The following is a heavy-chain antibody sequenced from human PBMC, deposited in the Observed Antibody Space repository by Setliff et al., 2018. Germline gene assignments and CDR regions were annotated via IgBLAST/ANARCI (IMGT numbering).Heavy chain of an antibody. Sequence: ETLSLTCAVYSGSFSGYYWSWIRQPPGKGLEWIGEINHSGSTNYNPSLKSRVTVSVDTSKNQFSLKLSSVTAADTAVYYCARGHPPSDSSGYYYAYWGQGTLVTV. J-gene: IGHJ4*02. V-gene: IGHV4-34*01. CDR1: SGSFSGYY. CDR3: ARGHPPSDSSGYYYAY. CDR2: INHSGST. D-gene: IGHD3-22*01.